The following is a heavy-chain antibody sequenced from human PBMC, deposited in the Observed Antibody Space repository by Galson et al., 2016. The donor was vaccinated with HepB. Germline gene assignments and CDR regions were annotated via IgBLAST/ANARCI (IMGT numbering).Heavy chain of an antibody. CDR1: GFTFADYT. D-gene: IGHD6-25*01. CDR2: INWDGGSA. V-gene: IGHV3-43*01. J-gene: IGHJ6*02. CDR3: AKDISAAVYGTDV. Sequence: SLRLSCAVSGFTFADYTMHWVRQGPGKGLEWVALINWDGGSAYYADSVKGRFTISRDNSKSSLYLQMNRLTFEDTALYYCAKDISAAVYGTDVWGRGTTVTVSS.